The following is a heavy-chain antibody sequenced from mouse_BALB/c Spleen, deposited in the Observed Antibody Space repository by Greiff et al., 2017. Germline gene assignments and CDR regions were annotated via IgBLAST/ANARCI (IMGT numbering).Heavy chain of an antibody. V-gene: IGHV2-9*02. CDR2: IWAGGST. CDR3: ARDKDGNHYFDY. J-gene: IGHJ2*01. D-gene: IGHD2-1*01. Sequence: VKLMESGPGLVAPSQSLSITCTVSGFSLTSYDISWIRQPPGKGLEWLGVIWAGGSTNYNSALMSRLSISKDNSKSQVFLKMNSLQTDDTAMYYCARDKDGNHYFDYWGQGTTLTVSS. CDR1: GFSLTSYD.